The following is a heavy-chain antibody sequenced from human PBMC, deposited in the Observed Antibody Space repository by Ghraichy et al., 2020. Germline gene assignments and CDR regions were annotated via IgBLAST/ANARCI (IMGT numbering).Heavy chain of an antibody. V-gene: IGHV4-4*02. CDR3: ARDPDTMVRGVINAY. J-gene: IGHJ4*02. D-gene: IGHD3-10*01. Sequence: SETLSLTCAVSGGSISSSNWWSWVRQPPGKGLEWIGEIYHSGSTNYNPSLKSRVTISVDKSKNQFSLKLSSVTAADTAVYYCARDPDTMVRGVINAYWGQGTLVTVSS. CDR1: GGSISSSNW. CDR2: IYHSGST.